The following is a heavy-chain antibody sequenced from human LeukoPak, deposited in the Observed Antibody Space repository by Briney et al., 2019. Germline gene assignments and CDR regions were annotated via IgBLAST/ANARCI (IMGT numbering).Heavy chain of an antibody. CDR2: ISASNGNT. CDR1: GYSFTGYG. D-gene: IGHD3-22*01. Sequence: ASVKVSCKASGYSFTGYGISWVRQAPGQGLEWMGWISASNGNTNYAQKLQGRVTMTTDTSTSTAYMELRSLRSDDTAVYYCARQEYYDTSALDSWGQGTLVTVSS. V-gene: IGHV1-18*01. J-gene: IGHJ4*02. CDR3: ARQEYYDTSALDS.